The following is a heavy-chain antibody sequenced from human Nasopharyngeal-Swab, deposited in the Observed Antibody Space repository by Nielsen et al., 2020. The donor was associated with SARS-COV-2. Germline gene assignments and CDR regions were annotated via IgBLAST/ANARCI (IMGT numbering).Heavy chain of an antibody. V-gene: IGHV3-74*01. CDR1: GFPFSSYW. CDR2: INSDGSST. CDR3: ARDPAITGTTFDP. D-gene: IGHD1-7*01. J-gene: IGHJ5*02. Sequence: GVLKISCAASGFPFSSYWMHWVRQAPGKGLVWVSRINSDGSSTRYADSVKGRFTISRDNAKNTLYLQMNSLRAEDTAVYYCARDPAITGTTFDPWGQGTLVTVSS.